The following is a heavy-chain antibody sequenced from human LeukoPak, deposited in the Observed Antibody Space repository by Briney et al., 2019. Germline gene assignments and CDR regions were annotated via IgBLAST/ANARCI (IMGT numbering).Heavy chain of an antibody. J-gene: IGHJ4*02. CDR2: ISSSSSYI. V-gene: IGHV3-21*04. D-gene: IGHD6-19*01. Sequence: PGGSLRLSCAASGFTFSSYSMNWVRQAPGKGLEWVSSISSSSSYIYYADSVKGRFTISRDNAKNSLYLQMNSLRAEDTALYYCAKDKFSSGLLDYWGQGTLVTVSS. CDR1: GFTFSSYS. CDR3: AKDKFSSGLLDY.